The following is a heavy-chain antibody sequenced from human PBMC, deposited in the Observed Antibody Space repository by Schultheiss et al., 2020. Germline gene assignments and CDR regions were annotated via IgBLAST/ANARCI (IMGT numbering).Heavy chain of an antibody. CDR1: GYTFTSYG. D-gene: IGHD5-12*01. Sequence: ASVKVSCKASGYTFTSYGISWVRQAPGQGLEWMGWINPNSGGTNYAQKFQGRVTMTTDTSTSTAYMELRSLRSDDTAMYYCVTSYIVAADRWGQGTLVTVSS. CDR2: INPNSGGT. V-gene: IGHV1-18*01. J-gene: IGHJ5*02. CDR3: VTSYIVAADR.